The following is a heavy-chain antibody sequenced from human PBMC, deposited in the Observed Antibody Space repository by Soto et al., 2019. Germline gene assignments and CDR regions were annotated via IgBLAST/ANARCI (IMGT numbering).Heavy chain of an antibody. J-gene: IGHJ4*02. CDR2: IHYIGST. CDR1: GGSISSYY. V-gene: IGHV4-59*08. D-gene: IGHD4-17*01. CDR3: ARRRDYGDYGAEGGHLDC. Sequence: QVQLQESGPGLVKHSETLSLTCTVSGGSISSYYWSWIRQPPGKGLEWIGYIHYIGSTNYNPSLTGRFIISVDTSKNHFSLNLSSVTAADTAVYYCARRRDYGDYGAEGGHLDCWGQGTLVTVSS.